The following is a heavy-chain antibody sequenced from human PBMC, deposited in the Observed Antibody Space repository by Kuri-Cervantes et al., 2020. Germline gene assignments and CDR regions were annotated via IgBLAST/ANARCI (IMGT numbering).Heavy chain of an antibody. V-gene: IGHV4-34*01. J-gene: IGHJ3*02. CDR2: IDHSGST. Sequence: GSLRLSCAAYGGSFSGYYLSWIRQPPGKGLEWIGEIDHSGSTNYKPSLKSRVTISVDTSKNRFSLKLSSVTAADTAVYYCARRHLSTGAFDIWGQGTMVTVSS. CDR3: ARRHLSTGAFDI. CDR1: GGSFSGYY. D-gene: IGHD5/OR15-5a*01.